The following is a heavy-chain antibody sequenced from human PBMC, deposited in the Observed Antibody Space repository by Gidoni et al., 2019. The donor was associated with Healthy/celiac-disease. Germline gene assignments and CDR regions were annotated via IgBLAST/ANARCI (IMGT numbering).Heavy chain of an antibody. V-gene: IGHV3-74*01. CDR1: GFTFSSYW. CDR3: ARGLGVATKG. Sequence: EVQLVESGGGLVQPGGSLRLSCAASGFTFSSYWMHWFRQARGKGLGWVSRINSDGSSTSYADSVKGRFTISRDNAKNTLYLQMNSLRAEDTAVYYCARGLGVATKGWGQGTLVTVSS. D-gene: IGHD5-12*01. CDR2: INSDGSST. J-gene: IGHJ4*02.